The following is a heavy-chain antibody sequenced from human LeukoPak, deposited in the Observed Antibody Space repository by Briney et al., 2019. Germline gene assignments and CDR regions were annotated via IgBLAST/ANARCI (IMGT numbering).Heavy chain of an antibody. V-gene: IGHV1-46*01. Sequence: GASVKVSCKASVYTFTSYYMHGVRQAPGQGREWMGIINPSGGSTSYAQKFQGRVTMTRDTSTRTVYMELSSLRSEDTAVYYCARTITSLNYYYMDVWGKGTTVTVSS. J-gene: IGHJ6*03. CDR1: VYTFTSYY. CDR2: INPSGGST. D-gene: IGHD3-16*01. CDR3: ARTITSLNYYYMDV.